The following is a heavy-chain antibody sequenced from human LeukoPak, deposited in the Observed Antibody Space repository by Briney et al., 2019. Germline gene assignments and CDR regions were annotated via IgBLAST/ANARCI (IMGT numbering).Heavy chain of an antibody. V-gene: IGHV1-69*05. J-gene: IGHJ5*02. D-gene: IGHD6-13*01. Sequence: SVKVSCKASGGTSSSYAISWVRQAPGQGLEWMGRIIPIFGTANYAQKFQGRVTITTDESTSTAYMELSSLRSEDTAVYYCARDGIAAAGRYNWFDPWGQGTLVTVSS. CDR3: ARDGIAAAGRYNWFDP. CDR2: IIPIFGTA. CDR1: GGTSSSYA.